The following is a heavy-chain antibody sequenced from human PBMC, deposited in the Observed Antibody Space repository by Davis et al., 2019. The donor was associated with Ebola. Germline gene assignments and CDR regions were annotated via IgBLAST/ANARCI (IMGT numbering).Heavy chain of an antibody. CDR1: GFTFSSNW. Sequence: PGGSLRLSCAASGFTFSSNWMHWVRQAPGKGLVWVSCINSDGNSTTYADSVMGRFTISRDNAKNTLYLQMNSLRAEDTAVYYCAREGYCSGGSCYYFDYWGQGTLVTVSS. CDR3: AREGYCSGGSCYYFDY. V-gene: IGHV3-74*03. J-gene: IGHJ4*02. CDR2: INSDGNST. D-gene: IGHD2-15*01.